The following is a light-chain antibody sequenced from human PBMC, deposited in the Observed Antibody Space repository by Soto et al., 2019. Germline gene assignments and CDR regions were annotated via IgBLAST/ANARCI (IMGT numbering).Light chain of an antibody. CDR2: GAS. CDR1: QDINSD. J-gene: IGKJ2*01. V-gene: IGKV1-16*01. Sequence: DVQMTQSPSSLSASVGDSITITCRASQDINSDLAWYHQRPGEAPKSLIFGASNLLYWVPSRFSGSGSGSEFSLSISGLQPEDAGTYFCQQCDSHPPTFGRGTKVEI. CDR3: QQCDSHPPT.